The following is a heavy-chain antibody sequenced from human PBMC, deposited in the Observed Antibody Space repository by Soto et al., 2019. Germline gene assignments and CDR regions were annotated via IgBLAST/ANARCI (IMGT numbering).Heavy chain of an antibody. V-gene: IGHV4-39*01. CDR1: GGSISSSSYY. CDR3: ARNSGGWNPGAYTYSGMDV. D-gene: IGHD6-25*01. Sequence: QLQLQESGPGLVKPSETLSLTCTVSGGSISSSSYYWGWIRQPPGKGLEWIGSIYYSGSTYYNPSPRRGVTISENTSKNQFSLKLSSVTAADPAGYYCARNSGGWNPGAYTYSGMDVWGKGPTVTVSS. CDR2: IYYSGST. J-gene: IGHJ6*04.